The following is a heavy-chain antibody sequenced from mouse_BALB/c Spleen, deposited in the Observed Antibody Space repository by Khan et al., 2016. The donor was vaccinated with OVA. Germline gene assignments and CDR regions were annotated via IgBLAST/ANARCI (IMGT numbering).Heavy chain of an antibody. CDR2: INTETGEP. J-gene: IGHJ3*01. CDR3: ARAARATFAY. Sequence: QIQLVQSGPELKKPGETVKISCKASGYTFTDFSMHWVKQAPGKDLKWMGWINTETGEPTYADDFKGRFAFSLETSGSTAFLQINHRKDEDTATYFCARAARATFAYWGQGTLVTVSP. V-gene: IGHV9-2-1*01. CDR1: GYTFTDFS. D-gene: IGHD3-1*01.